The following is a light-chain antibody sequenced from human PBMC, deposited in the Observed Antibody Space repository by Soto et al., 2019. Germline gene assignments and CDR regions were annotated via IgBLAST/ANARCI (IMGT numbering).Light chain of an antibody. CDR1: QSVSNN. Sequence: EIVMTQSPATLSVSPGERATLSCRASQSVSNNLAWYQKKPGQAPRLLIYGASTRATGIPARFSGSGSGTEFTLTIRGLQSEAFAFYYCQQYNNWWTFGQGTRVDIK. CDR2: GAS. V-gene: IGKV3-15*01. CDR3: QQYNNWWT. J-gene: IGKJ1*01.